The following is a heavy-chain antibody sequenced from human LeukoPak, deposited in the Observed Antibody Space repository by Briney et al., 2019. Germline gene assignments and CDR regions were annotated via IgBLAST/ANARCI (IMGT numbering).Heavy chain of an antibody. J-gene: IGHJ4*02. D-gene: IGHD3-22*01. Sequence: SETLSLTCAVYGRSFSGYYWSWIRQPPGKGLEWIGEINHSGSTNYNPSLKSRVTISVDTSKNQFSLKLSSVTAADTAVYYCARGTAGDYYDSSGSKSYYFDYWGQGTLVTVSS. CDR1: GRSFSGYY. CDR2: INHSGST. CDR3: ARGTAGDYYDSSGSKSYYFDY. V-gene: IGHV4-34*01.